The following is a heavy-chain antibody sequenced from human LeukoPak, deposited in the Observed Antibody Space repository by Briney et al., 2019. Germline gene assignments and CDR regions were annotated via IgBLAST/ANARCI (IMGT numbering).Heavy chain of an antibody. D-gene: IGHD6-6*01. Sequence: GGSLRLSCAASGFTFSSYGMHWVRQAPGKGLEWVAVISYDGSNKYYADSVKGRFTISRDNSKNTLYLQMNSLRAEDTAVYYCAKARQLVYSSGMGVWGKGTTVTVSS. CDR2: ISYDGSNK. J-gene: IGHJ6*03. CDR1: GFTFSSYG. V-gene: IGHV3-30*18. CDR3: AKARQLVYSSGMGV.